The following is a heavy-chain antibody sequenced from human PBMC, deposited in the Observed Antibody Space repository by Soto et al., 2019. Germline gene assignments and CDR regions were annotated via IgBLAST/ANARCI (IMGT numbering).Heavy chain of an antibody. CDR2: MNSDGSST. J-gene: IGHJ4*02. D-gene: IGHD3-3*01. V-gene: IGHV3-74*01. Sequence: EVRLVESGGGLAQPGGSLRLSCAASGFTFRTYWMHWVRQDPGKGLVWVSRMNSDGSSTVYADSVKGRFTISRDNAKNILYVHMNSLTVEDTAVYYCVAMGQYYDFWSVPNYWGQGTLVIVSS. CDR1: GFTFRTYW. CDR3: VAMGQYYDFWSVPNY.